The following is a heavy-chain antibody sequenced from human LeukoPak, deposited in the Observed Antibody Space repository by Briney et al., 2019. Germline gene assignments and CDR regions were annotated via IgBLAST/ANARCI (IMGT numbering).Heavy chain of an antibody. D-gene: IGHD4-11*01. J-gene: IGHJ4*02. CDR3: ARHDYTIPRVDY. CDR2: ISHSGRT. V-gene: IGHV4-59*08. CDR1: GGSISNYY. Sequence: SETLSLTCTVSGGSISNYYWSWIRQPPGKGLEWIGYISHSGRTDYNPSLRSRVTISVGTSKNQFSLKLSSVPAADTAVYYCARHDYTIPRVDYWGRGTLVTVSS.